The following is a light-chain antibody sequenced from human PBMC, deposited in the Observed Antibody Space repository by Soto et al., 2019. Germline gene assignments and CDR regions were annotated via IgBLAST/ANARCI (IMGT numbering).Light chain of an antibody. CDR3: SAYSDIDTKV. CDR2: EVN. V-gene: IGLV2-14*03. J-gene: IGLJ1*01. CDR1: SSDVGAYIY. Sequence: QSALTQPASVSGPPGQSITISCGGTSSDVGAYIYVSWYQQFPGKAPKLILYEVNNRPSGVSNRFSGSKYDTTASLTISGLQPEDEADYYCSAYSDIDTKVFGTGTKVTVL.